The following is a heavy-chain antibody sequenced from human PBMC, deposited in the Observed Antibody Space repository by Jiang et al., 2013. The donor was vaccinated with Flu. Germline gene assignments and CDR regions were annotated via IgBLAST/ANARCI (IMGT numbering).Heavy chain of an antibody. CDR3: ARSDTVTVFDY. D-gene: IGHD4-17*01. J-gene: IGHJ4*02. CDR1: GFSLNTGGMC. Sequence: TLTLTCTFSGFSLNTGGMCVSWIRQPPGKALEWLARIDWDDDKHYNPSLKTRLTISKDTSKNQVVLTMTNMDPVDTGTYYCARSDTVTVFDYWGQGSLVTVSS. CDR2: IDWDDDK. V-gene: IGHV2-70*11.